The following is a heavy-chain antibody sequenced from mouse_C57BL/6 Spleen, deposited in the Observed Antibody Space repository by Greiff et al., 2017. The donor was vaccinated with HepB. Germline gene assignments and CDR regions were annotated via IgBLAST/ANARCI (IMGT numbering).Heavy chain of an antibody. Sequence: QVTLKECGPGILQSSQTLSLTCSFSGFSLSTSGMGVSWIRQPSGKGLEWLAHIYWDDDKRYNPSLKSRLTISKDTSRNQVFLKITSVDTADTATYYCAFYDGYFYWGQGTLVTVSA. D-gene: IGHD2-3*01. CDR3: AFYDGYFY. CDR1: GFSLSTSGMG. J-gene: IGHJ3*01. V-gene: IGHV8-12*01. CDR2: IYWDDDK.